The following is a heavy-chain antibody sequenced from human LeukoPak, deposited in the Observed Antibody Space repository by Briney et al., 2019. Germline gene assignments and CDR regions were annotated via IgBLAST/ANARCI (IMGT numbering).Heavy chain of an antibody. D-gene: IGHD3-22*01. CDR1: GFTFDDYA. CDR3: AKGRHYSDSSGYSYFDY. Sequence: PGGSLRLSCAASGFTFDDYAMHWVRQAPGKGLEWVSGINWNSGSIGYADSVEGRFTISRDNARNSLYLQMNSLRAEDTALYYCAKGRHYSDSSGYSYFDYWGQGTLVTVSS. CDR2: INWNSGSI. J-gene: IGHJ4*02. V-gene: IGHV3-9*01.